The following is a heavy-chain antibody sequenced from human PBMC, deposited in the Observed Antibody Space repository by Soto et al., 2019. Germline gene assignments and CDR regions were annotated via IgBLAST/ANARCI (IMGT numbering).Heavy chain of an antibody. D-gene: IGHD6-19*01. CDR1: GFTFSSYG. CDR3: AKDVAVAGRYYYYGMDV. J-gene: IGHJ6*02. CDR2: ISYDGSNK. Sequence: ESGGGVVQPGRSLRLSCAASGFTFSSYGMHWVRQAPGKGLEWVAVISYDGSNKYYADSAKGRFTISRDNSKNTLYLQMNSLRAEDTAVYYCAKDVAVAGRYYYYGMDVWGQGTTVTVSS. V-gene: IGHV3-30*18.